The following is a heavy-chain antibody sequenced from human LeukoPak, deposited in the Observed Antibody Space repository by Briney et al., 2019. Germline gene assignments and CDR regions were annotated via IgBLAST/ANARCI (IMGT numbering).Heavy chain of an antibody. V-gene: IGHV3-7*01. D-gene: IGHD6-19*01. J-gene: IGHJ2*01. CDR1: GFPFDIYW. CDR2: INSDGTEE. Sequence: GGSLRLSCVASGFPFDIYWMSWVRQAPGKGLEWVANINSDGTEEYYADSVKGRLTVSRDNAKNSLFLQMNSLRVEGTAVYYCAKENTVAGWYLDLWGRGTVVTVSS. CDR3: AKENTVAGWYLDL.